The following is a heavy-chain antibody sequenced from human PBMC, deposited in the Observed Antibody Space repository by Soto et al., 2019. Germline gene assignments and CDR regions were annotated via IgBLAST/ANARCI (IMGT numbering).Heavy chain of an antibody. J-gene: IGHJ5*02. V-gene: IGHV3-23*01. D-gene: IGHD3-16*02. CDR1: GFTFSSYA. CDR2: ISGSGGST. Sequence: PGGSLRLSCAASGFTFSSYAMSWVRQAPGKGLEWVSAISGSGGSTYYADSVKGRFTISRDNSKNTLYLQMNSLRAEDTATYFCARMLFETTGLGRYLWFDPWGQGTRVTVSS. CDR3: ARMLFETTGLGRYLWFDP.